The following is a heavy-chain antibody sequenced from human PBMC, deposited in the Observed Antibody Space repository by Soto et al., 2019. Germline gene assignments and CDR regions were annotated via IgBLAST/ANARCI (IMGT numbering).Heavy chain of an antibody. CDR3: AREYSGYAKDYYYYYGMDV. V-gene: IGHV1-2*02. J-gene: IGHJ6*02. CDR2: INPNSGGT. CDR1: GYTFTGYY. D-gene: IGHD5-12*01. Sequence: DSVKVSCKDSGYTFTGYYMHWVRQAPGQGLEWMGWINPNSGGTNYAQKFQGRVTMTRDTSISTAYMELSRLRSDDTAVYYCAREYSGYAKDYYYYYGMDVWGQGTTAPVSS.